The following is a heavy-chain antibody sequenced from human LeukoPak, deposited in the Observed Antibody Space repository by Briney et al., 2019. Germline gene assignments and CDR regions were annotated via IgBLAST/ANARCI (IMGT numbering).Heavy chain of an antibody. CDR3: ARSSYSSSSSV. CDR1: GFTFSGFW. D-gene: IGHD6-6*01. Sequence: PGGSLRLSCAVSGFTFSGFWVSWSRQAPGKGLEWVASINSDGSEGYYADVVKGRFTIFRDNAKNSLYLQINSLRAEDTAVYYCARSSYSSSSSVWGQGTMVTVSS. J-gene: IGHJ3*01. V-gene: IGHV3-7*03. CDR2: INSDGSEG.